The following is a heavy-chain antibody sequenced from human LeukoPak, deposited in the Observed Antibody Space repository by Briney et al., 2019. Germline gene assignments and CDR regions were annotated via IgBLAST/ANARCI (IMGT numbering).Heavy chain of an antibody. CDR3: AREVVVAALRPRRQRNWFDP. D-gene: IGHD2-2*01. CDR2: INTNSGGT. Sequence: ASVTVSCKASGYTFTGYYLHWVRQAPGQGLEWMGWINTNSGGTTYAQTFQGRVTMTRDRPLNKASMSLSRPSSEDTAVYYCAREVVVAALRPRRQRNWFDPWGQGTLVTVSS. CDR1: GYTFTGYY. J-gene: IGHJ5*02. V-gene: IGHV1-2*02.